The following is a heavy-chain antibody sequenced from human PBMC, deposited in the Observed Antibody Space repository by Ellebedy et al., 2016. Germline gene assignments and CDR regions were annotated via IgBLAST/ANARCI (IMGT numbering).Heavy chain of an antibody. D-gene: IGHD3-9*01. V-gene: IGHV1-18*04. Sequence: ASVKVSCKASGYTFTSYGISWVRQAPGQGLEWMGWISAYNGNTNYAQKLQGRVTMTTDTSTSTAYMELRSLRSDDTAVYYCARDDRYFDWSRRRPANYYYYYGMDVWGQGTTVTVSS. CDR3: ARDDRYFDWSRRRPANYYYYYGMDV. J-gene: IGHJ6*02. CDR1: GYTFTSYG. CDR2: ISAYNGNT.